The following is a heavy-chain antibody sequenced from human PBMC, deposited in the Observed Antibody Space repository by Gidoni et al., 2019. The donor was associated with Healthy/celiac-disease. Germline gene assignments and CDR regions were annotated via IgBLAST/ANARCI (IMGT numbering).Heavy chain of an antibody. CDR1: GGSIRSGDYY. J-gene: IGHJ5*02. D-gene: IGHD3-10*01. Sequence: QVQLQESGPGLVKPSQTLSLTCTVSGGSIRSGDYYWSWIRQPPGKGLEWTGYIYYSGSTYYNPSLKSRVTISVDTSKNQFSLKLSSVTAADTAVYYCARAHTSYYYGSGSYVVGWFDPWGQGTLVTVSS. CDR2: IYYSGST. V-gene: IGHV4-30-4*01. CDR3: ARAHTSYYYGSGSYVVGWFDP.